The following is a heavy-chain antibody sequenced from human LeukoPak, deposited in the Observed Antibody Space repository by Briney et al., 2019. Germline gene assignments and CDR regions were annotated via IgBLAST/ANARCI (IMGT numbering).Heavy chain of an antibody. J-gene: IGHJ4*02. V-gene: IGHV3-74*01. CDR2: INSDGSGT. CDR1: GFIFGNYR. CDR3: AKKWGVGTTTLDYFDY. Sequence: GGSLRLSCATSGFIFGNYRMHWVRQAPGKGLVWVSRINSDGSGTDYAESVKGRFTISRDNAKNTLYLHMSSLRVEDAAVYYCAKKWGVGTTTLDYFDYWGQGTLVTVSS. D-gene: IGHD1-26*01.